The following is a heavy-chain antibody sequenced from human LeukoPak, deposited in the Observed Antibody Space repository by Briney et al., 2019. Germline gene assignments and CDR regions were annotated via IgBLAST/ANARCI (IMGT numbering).Heavy chain of an antibody. CDR2: ITSSSDTK. CDR1: GFAFSDFY. Sequence: GGSLRLSCAASGFAFSDFYMSWIRQPPGKGLEWFSFITSSSDTKYADSVKGRFTISRDNANNLLYLQMNSLRADDTAVYYCARPSRVGYDTSGYLDYWGQGTLVTVSS. V-gene: IGHV3-11*01. J-gene: IGHJ4*02. CDR3: ARPSRVGYDTSGYLDY. D-gene: IGHD3-22*01.